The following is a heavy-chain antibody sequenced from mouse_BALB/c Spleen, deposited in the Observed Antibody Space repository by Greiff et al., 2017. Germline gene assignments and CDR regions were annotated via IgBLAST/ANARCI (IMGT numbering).Heavy chain of an antibody. V-gene: IGHV7-3*02. CDR1: GFTFTDYY. CDR2: IRNKANGYTT. J-gene: IGHJ4*01. D-gene: IGHD2-10*02. CDR3: AREYGNYKNYYAMDY. Sequence: EVMLVESGGGLVQPGGSLRLSCATSGFTFTDYYMSWVRQPPGKALEWLGFIRNKANGYTTEYSASVKGRFTISRDNSQSILYLQMNTLRAEDSATYYCAREYGNYKNYYAMDYWGQGTSVTVSS.